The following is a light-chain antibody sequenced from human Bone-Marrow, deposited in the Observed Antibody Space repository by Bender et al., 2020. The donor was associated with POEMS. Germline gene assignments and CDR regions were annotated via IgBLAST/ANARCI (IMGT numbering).Light chain of an antibody. V-gene: IGLV2-8*01. J-gene: IGLJ1*01. CDR3: SSYEGSSTCV. CDR1: SSDVGGYNY. Sequence: QSALTQPPSASGSPGQSVTISCTGTSSDVGGYNYVSWYQQHPGKAPKLMIYEVSKRPSGVPDRFSGSKSGNTASLTVSGLQAEDEADYYCSSYEGSSTCVFGTGTKVTVL. CDR2: EVS.